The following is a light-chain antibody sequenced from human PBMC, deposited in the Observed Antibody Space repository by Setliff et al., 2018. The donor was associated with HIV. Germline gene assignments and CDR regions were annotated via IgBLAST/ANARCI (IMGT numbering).Light chain of an antibody. CDR1: STSIGAGFH. J-gene: IGLJ1*01. CDR3: QSYDSSLSGPYV. V-gene: IGLV1-40*01. Sequence: QSVLTQPPSVSGAPGQTVTISCTGGSTSIGAGFHVHWYQQRPGAAPKLLIYTDNNRPSGVPDRFSGSKSGTSASLAMAGLQAEDEADYYCQSYDSSLSGPYVFGTGTKVTVL. CDR2: TDN.